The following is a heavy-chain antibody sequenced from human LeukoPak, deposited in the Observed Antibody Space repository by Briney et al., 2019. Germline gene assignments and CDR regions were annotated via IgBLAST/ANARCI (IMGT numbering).Heavy chain of an antibody. CDR3: ARDRLAARPPSEWCDP. J-gene: IGHJ5*02. D-gene: IGHD6-6*01. CDR1: GFTFSSYS. Sequence: GGSLSLSCAASGFTFSSYSMSWVRQAPGKGLEWVSSISSSRSSIYYTPPVRGRSTIHRTNPKNSLYLKMNRMRAETSAVYSCARDRLAARPPSEWCDPWGGGTLVSVSS. CDR2: ISSSRSSI. V-gene: IGHV3-21*01.